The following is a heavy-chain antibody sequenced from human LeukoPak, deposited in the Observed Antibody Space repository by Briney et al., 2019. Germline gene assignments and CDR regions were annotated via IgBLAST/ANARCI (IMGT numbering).Heavy chain of an antibody. Sequence: PSETLSLTYAVYGGSFSGYYWSWIRQPPGKGLEWIGEINHSGSTNYNPSLKSRVTISVDTSKNQFSLKLSSVTAADTAVYYCARDRVAVAGTDYYYYYYMDVWGKGTTVTVSS. CDR3: ARDRVAVAGTDYYYYYYMDV. D-gene: IGHD6-19*01. V-gene: IGHV4-34*01. CDR2: INHSGST. CDR1: GGSFSGYY. J-gene: IGHJ6*03.